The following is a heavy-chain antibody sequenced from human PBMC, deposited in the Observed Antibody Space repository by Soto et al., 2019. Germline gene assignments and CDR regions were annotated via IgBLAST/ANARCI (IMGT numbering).Heavy chain of an antibody. Sequence: SETLSLTCAGSGYSISSGDYWGWIRQPPGKGLEWIGSIYHSGSTYYNPSLKSRVTISVDKSKNQFSLKLSSVTAADTAVYYCARGRYYDTSGYYRNWFDPWGQGTLVTVSS. CDR3: ARGRYYDTSGYYRNWFDP. J-gene: IGHJ5*02. V-gene: IGHV4-38-2*01. D-gene: IGHD3-22*01. CDR2: IYHSGST. CDR1: GYSISSGDY.